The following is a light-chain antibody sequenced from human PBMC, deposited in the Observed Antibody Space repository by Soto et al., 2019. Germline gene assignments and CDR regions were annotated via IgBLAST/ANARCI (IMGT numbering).Light chain of an antibody. CDR1: QSVSSDY. V-gene: IGKV3-20*01. Sequence: EIVLTQSPGTLSLSPGERATLSCRASQSVSSDYLAWFQQKPGQAPRLLIFGASNRDTGIPDRFSGSGSGTDFTLTISRLEPEDFAMYYCQQYGSSPGTFGQGNKVDIK. J-gene: IGKJ1*01. CDR3: QQYGSSPGT. CDR2: GAS.